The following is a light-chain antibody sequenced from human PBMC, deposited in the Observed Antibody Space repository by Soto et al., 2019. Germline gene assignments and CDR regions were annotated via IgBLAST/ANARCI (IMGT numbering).Light chain of an antibody. CDR1: SSDVGAYDY. CDR2: EVT. V-gene: IGLV2-14*01. Sequence: QSALTQPASVSASPGQSITISCTGTSSDVGAYDYVSWYQQHPGRAPKLMIYEVTHRPSGVSNRFSGSKSGNTASLTISGLQAEDEADYYCSSFTPITTWVFGGGTKLTVL. J-gene: IGLJ3*02. CDR3: SSFTPITTWV.